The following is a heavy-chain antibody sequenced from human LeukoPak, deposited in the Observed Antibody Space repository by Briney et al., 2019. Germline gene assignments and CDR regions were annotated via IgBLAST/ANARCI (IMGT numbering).Heavy chain of an antibody. Sequence: GGSLRLSCAASGFTFSDYYMSWIRQAPGKGLEWVSYISSSGSTIYYADSVKGRFTISRDNAKNSLYLQMNSLRAEDTAVYYCARDPDSDYGDYDGFDPWGQGTLVTVSS. CDR3: ARDPDSDYGDYDGFDP. CDR2: ISSSGSTI. V-gene: IGHV3-11*01. CDR1: GFTFSDYY. D-gene: IGHD4-17*01. J-gene: IGHJ5*02.